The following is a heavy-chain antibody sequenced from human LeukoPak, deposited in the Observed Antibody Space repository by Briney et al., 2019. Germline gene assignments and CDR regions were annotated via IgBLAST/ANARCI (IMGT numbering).Heavy chain of an antibody. D-gene: IGHD1-1*01. Sequence: APVKVSCKASGYIFTSYGISWVRQAPGQGLEWMGWINAYNGNTNYAQKLQGRVTMTTDTSTSTAYMELRSLRSDDTAVYYCARDYNSNVDYWGQGTLVTVSS. CDR3: ARDYNSNVDY. CDR1: GYIFTSYG. CDR2: INAYNGNT. J-gene: IGHJ4*02. V-gene: IGHV1-18*04.